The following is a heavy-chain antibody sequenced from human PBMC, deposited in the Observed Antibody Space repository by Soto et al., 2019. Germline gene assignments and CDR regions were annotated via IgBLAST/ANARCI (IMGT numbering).Heavy chain of an antibody. CDR3: ARHHNSGYDPGRSDY. Sequence: GESLKISCKGSGYSFTSYWIGWVRQMPGKGLEWMGIIYPGDSDTRYSPSFQGQVTISADKSISTAYLQWSSLKASDTAMYYCARHHNSGYDPGRSDYWGQGTLVTVSS. J-gene: IGHJ4*02. V-gene: IGHV5-51*01. D-gene: IGHD5-12*01. CDR2: IYPGDSDT. CDR1: GYSFTSYW.